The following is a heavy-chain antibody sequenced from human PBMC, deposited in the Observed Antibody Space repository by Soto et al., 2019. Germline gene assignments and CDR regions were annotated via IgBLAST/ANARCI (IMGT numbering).Heavy chain of an antibody. CDR3: TTEERRMIVVVIEG. CDR2: SINKANSYTT. V-gene: IGHV3-72*01. D-gene: IGHD3-22*01. J-gene: IGHJ4*02. Sequence: EVQLVESGGGLVQPGGSLRLSCAASGFTFSDHYMDWVRQAPGKGLEWVGRSINKANSYTTLYAASVKGRFTISRDDSKNTLYLQMNSLKTEDTAVYYCTTEERRMIVVVIEGWGQGTLVTVSS. CDR1: GFTFSDHY.